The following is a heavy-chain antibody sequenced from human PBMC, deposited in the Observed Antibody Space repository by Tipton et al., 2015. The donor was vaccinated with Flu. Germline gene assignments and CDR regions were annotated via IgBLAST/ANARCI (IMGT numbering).Heavy chain of an antibody. CDR2: IYYSGRT. J-gene: IGHJ6*02. Sequence: TLSLTCTVSGGSISSYYWSWIRQPPGKGLEWIGYIYYSGRTNYNPSLKSRVTISVDTSKNQFSLKLSSVTAADTAVYYCARTRSLGDYYYYGMDVWGQGTTVTVSS. CDR3: ARTRSLGDYYYYGMDV. CDR1: GGSISSYY. D-gene: IGHD3-3*01. V-gene: IGHV4-59*01.